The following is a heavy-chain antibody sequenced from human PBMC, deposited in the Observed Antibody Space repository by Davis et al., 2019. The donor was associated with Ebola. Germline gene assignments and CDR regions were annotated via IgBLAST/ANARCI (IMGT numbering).Heavy chain of an antibody. J-gene: IGHJ4*02. Sequence: GESLKISCAASGFPFSSYSMNWVRQAPGKGLEWVSAISGDSSYIYYADSVKGRFTISSDNARNSLYLQMNSLGAEDTAVYYCARGDLLDWGQGTLVTVSS. D-gene: IGHD7-27*01. V-gene: IGHV3-21*01. CDR2: ISGDSSYI. CDR1: GFPFSSYS. CDR3: ARGDLLD.